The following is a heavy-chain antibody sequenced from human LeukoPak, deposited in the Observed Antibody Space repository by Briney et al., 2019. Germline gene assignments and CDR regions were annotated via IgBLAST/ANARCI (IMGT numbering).Heavy chain of an antibody. CDR3: AKGRGATVTTTTISDY. Sequence: GGSLRLFCAASGFTFSSYAMSWVPQAPGKGLEWVSAISGSGGSTYYADSVKGRFTISRDNSKNTLYLQMNSLRAEDTAVYYCAKGRGATVTTTTISDYWGQGTLVTVSS. CDR2: ISGSGGST. V-gene: IGHV3-23*01. CDR1: GFTFSSYA. J-gene: IGHJ4*02. D-gene: IGHD4-17*01.